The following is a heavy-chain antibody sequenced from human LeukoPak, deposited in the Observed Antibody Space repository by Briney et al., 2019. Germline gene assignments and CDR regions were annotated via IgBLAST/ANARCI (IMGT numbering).Heavy chain of an antibody. J-gene: IGHJ4*02. D-gene: IGHD1-26*01. Sequence: ASVKVSCKASGYTFTSYDINWVRQATGQGLEWMGWMNPNSGNTGYAQKFQGRVTITRNTSISTAYMELSSLRSEDTAVYYCARYSGSYYYLDYWGQGTLVTVSS. CDR1: GYTFTSYD. V-gene: IGHV1-8*03. CDR3: ARYSGSYYYLDY. CDR2: MNPNSGNT.